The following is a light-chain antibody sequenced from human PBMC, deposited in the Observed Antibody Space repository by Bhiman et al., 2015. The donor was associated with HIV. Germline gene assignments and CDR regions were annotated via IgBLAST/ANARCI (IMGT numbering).Light chain of an antibody. CDR2: ENN. Sequence: QSVLTQSPSVSAAPGQKVTISCSGSSSDIGNNLSWYQQLPGTAPKLLIYENNKRPSGIPERFSGSKSGTSATLGITGLQTGDEADYYCGTWDSSLSAGVFGGGTKLTVL. V-gene: IGLV1-51*02. CDR3: GTWDSSLSAGV. CDR1: SSDIGNN. J-gene: IGLJ3*02.